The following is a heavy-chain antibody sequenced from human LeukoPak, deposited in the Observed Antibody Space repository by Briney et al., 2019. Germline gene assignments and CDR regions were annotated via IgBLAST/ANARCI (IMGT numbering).Heavy chain of an antibody. CDR1: GFTFSSYG. V-gene: IGHV3-23*01. J-gene: IGHJ4*02. Sequence: GSLRLSCAASGFTFSSYGMSWVRQAPGKGLEWVSAISGSGGSTYYADSVKGRFTISRDNSKNTLYLQMNSLKIEDTAVYYCTRLGIAPRDFDYWGQGTLVTVSS. D-gene: IGHD6-6*01. CDR2: ISGSGGST. CDR3: TRLGIAPRDFDY.